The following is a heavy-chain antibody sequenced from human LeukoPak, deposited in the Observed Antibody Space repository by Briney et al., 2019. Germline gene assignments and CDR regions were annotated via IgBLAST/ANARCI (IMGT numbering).Heavy chain of an antibody. CDR1: GVSISSSNSY. V-gene: IGHV4-39*01. Sequence: SETPSLTCTVSGVSISSSNSYWGWIRQPPGKGLEWIGSIYYSGNTYYNASLKSQVSISIDTSKNQFSLRLTSVTAADTAVYYCARQTGSGLFILPGGQGTLVTVSS. CDR2: IYYSGNT. J-gene: IGHJ4*02. CDR3: ARQTGSGLFILP. D-gene: IGHD3/OR15-3a*01.